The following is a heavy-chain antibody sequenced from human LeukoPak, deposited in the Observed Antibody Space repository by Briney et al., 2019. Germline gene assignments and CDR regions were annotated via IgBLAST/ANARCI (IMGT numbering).Heavy chain of an antibody. Sequence: GESLKISCKASGYTFSGQWIGWVRQVPGKGLEWVGKIHPADSDTRYSPSFEGQVTISVDTSIRVVYLQWDNLKASDTAIYYCAKRHDYGPFDFWGQGTMVTVS. D-gene: IGHD4-17*01. J-gene: IGHJ3*01. CDR3: AKRHDYGPFDF. CDR1: GYTFSGQW. V-gene: IGHV5-51*01. CDR2: IHPADSDT.